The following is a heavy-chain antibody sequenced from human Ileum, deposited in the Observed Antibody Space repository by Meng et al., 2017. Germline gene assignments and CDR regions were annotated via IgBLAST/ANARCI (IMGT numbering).Heavy chain of an antibody. V-gene: IGHV4-39*07. CDR2: IYSTGTT. CDR3: ARQPTGYPNWFDP. D-gene: IGHD3-9*01. CDR1: VGSISSTPTVYS. J-gene: IGHJ5*02. Sequence: QESGPGLGKPPETLSLPCIVSVGSISSTPTVYSWGWIRQPPGKGLEWIGSIYSTGTTYYNPSLESRVTISRDTSKNQFSLKLTSVTAADTAVYYCARQPTGYPNWFDPWGQGTLVTVSS.